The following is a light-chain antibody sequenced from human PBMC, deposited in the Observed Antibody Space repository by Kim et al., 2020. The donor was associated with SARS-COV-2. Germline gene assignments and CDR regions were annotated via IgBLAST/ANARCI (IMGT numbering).Light chain of an antibody. V-gene: IGLV7-46*01. J-gene: IGLJ3*02. CDR1: TGPVPSNHY. CDR3: LLSYSGAWV. Sequence: PGETVLLACGSSTGPVPSNHYPYWFHQRPGPAPRTLISDTSNQHSWTPARFSGSLLGDKAALTLSGAQPEDEAEYYCLLSYSGAWVFGGGTQLTVL. CDR2: DTS.